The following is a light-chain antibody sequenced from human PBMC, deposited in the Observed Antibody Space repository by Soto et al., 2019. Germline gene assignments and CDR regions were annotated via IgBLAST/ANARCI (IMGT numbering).Light chain of an antibody. CDR2: GAS. J-gene: IGKJ1*01. CDR1: QSVSSIY. CDR3: QQYGSSPPWT. Sequence: EIVVTQSPGTLALSPGERATLSCRASQSVSSIYLAWYQQKPGQAPSLLIYGASSRATGIPDRFSGRVSGTGFTINISRLEPEDFAVYYCQQYGSSPPWTFGQGTKVENK. V-gene: IGKV3-20*01.